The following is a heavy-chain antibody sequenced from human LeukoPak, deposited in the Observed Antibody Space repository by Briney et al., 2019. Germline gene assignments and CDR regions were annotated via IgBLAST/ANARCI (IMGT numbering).Heavy chain of an antibody. CDR3: ARDGTVTMRSYYYYMDV. Sequence: ASVKVSCKASGYTFTGYYMHWVRQAPGQGLEWMGWINPNSGGTNYAQKFQGRVTMTRDTSISTAYMELSRLRSDDTAVYYCARDGTVTMRSYYYYMDVWGKGTTVTVSS. J-gene: IGHJ6*03. D-gene: IGHD4-17*01. V-gene: IGHV1-2*02. CDR1: GYTFTGYY. CDR2: INPNSGGT.